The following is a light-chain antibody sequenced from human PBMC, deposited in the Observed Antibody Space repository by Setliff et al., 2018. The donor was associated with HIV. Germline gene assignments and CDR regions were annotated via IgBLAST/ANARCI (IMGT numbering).Light chain of an antibody. CDR2: SDN. V-gene: IGLV1-44*01. J-gene: IGLJ2*01. Sequence: QSVLTQPPSVSGAPGQRVTISCTGSSSNIGAGSDVHWYQQLPGTAPKLLIYSDNQRPSGVPDRFAGSKSGTSASLAISGLQSQDEADYYCAAWDDSLNGVVFGGGTK. CDR1: SSNIGAGSD. CDR3: AAWDDSLNGVV.